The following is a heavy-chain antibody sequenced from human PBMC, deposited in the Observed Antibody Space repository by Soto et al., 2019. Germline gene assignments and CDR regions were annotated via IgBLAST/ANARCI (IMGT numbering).Heavy chain of an antibody. CDR3: AKGVLWFGELFYYGMDV. D-gene: IGHD3-10*01. J-gene: IGHJ6*02. CDR2: ISGSGGST. Sequence: VGSLRLSCASSVFTFSSYAMSCVRHSPGKWLEWVSAISGSGGSTYYADSVKGRFTISRDNSKNTLYLQMNSLRDEDTAVYYCAKGVLWFGELFYYGMDVWGQGTTVTVSS. CDR1: VFTFSSYA. V-gene: IGHV3-23*01.